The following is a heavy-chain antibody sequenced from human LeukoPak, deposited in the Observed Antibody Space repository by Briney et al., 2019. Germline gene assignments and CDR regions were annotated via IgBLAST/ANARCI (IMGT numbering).Heavy chain of an antibody. CDR1: GFTFSSYG. Sequence: PGGSLRLSCAASGFTFSSYGMSWVRQAPGKGLEWVSTISGSGGSTYYADSVKGRVTISRDNSKNTLYLQMNSLGAEDTAVYYCAKDIFWFDYWGQGTLVTVSS. V-gene: IGHV3-23*01. CDR3: AKDIFWFDY. J-gene: IGHJ4*02. CDR2: ISGSGGST. D-gene: IGHD3-9*01.